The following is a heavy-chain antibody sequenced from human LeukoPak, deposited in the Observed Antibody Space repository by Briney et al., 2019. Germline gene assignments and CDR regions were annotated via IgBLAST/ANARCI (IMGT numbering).Heavy chain of an antibody. V-gene: IGHV3-74*01. J-gene: IGHJ1*01. CDR3: ATYSSSNGREFQY. CDR1: GFTFSSYW. Sequence: PGGSLRLSCAASGFTFSSYWMHWVRQAPGKGLVWVSRINTDGSSTSYADSVKGRFTISRDNAKNSLYLQMNSLRAEDTAVYYCATYSSSNGREFQYWGQGTLVTVSS. D-gene: IGHD2-2*01. CDR2: INTDGSST.